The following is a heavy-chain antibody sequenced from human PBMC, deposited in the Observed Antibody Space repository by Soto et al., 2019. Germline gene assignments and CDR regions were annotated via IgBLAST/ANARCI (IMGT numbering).Heavy chain of an antibody. Sequence: GGSLRLSCAASGFTFSSYEMNWVRQAPGKGLEWVSYTSSSGRTIYYADSVKGRFTISRDNAKNSLYLQMNSLRAEDTAVYYCARPLERRVHGAFDIWGQGTMVTVSS. V-gene: IGHV3-48*03. CDR3: ARPLERRVHGAFDI. CDR1: GFTFSSYE. CDR2: TSSSGRTI. J-gene: IGHJ3*02. D-gene: IGHD1-1*01.